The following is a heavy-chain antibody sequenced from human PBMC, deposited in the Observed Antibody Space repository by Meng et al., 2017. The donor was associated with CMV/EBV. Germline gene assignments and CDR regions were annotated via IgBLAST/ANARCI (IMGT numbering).Heavy chain of an antibody. Sequence: GESLKISCAASGFTFSNAWMSWVRQAPGKGLEWVGRIKSKTDGGTTDYAAPVKGRFTISRDDSKNTLYLQMNSLKTEDTAMYYCTTHYYGSGSGVYWGQGTLVTVSS. CDR3: TTHYYGSGSGVY. CDR2: IKSKTDGGTT. CDR1: GFTFSNAW. D-gene: IGHD3-10*01. J-gene: IGHJ4*02. V-gene: IGHV3-15*01.